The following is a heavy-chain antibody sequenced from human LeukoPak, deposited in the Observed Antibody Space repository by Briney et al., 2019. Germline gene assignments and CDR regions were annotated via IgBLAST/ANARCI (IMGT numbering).Heavy chain of an antibody. CDR3: ARDTEYYYDSSGYPPFDY. CDR2: ISAYNGNT. V-gene: IGHV1-18*01. D-gene: IGHD3-22*01. Sequence: GASVKVSCKASGYTFTSYGISWVRQAPGQGLEWMGWISAYNGNTNYAQKLLGRVTMTTDTSTSTAYMELRSLRSDDTAVYYCARDTEYYYDSSGYPPFDYWGQGTLVTVSS. J-gene: IGHJ4*02. CDR1: GYTFTSYG.